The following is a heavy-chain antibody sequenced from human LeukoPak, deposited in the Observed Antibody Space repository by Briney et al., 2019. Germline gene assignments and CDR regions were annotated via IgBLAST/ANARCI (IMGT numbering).Heavy chain of an antibody. CDR3: AREVHYYGSGTYFFWFDP. V-gene: IGHV4-59*01. CDR2: IYYSGNT. Sequence: SETLSLTCTASGGSISSFYWSWIRQSPGKELEWIGYIYYSGNTKYNPSLKSRITMAVDTSKNQVSLKLTPVTAADTAIYYCAREVHYYGSGTYFFWFDPWGQGTLVTVSS. CDR1: GGSISSFY. D-gene: IGHD3-10*01. J-gene: IGHJ5*02.